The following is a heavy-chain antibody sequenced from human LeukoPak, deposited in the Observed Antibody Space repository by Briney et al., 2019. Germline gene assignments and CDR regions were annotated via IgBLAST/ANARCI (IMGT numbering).Heavy chain of an antibody. V-gene: IGHV1-69*05. J-gene: IGHJ4*02. CDR3: ARCFFGGYYGY. CDR2: IIPIFGTA. Sequence: GSSVKVSCKASGGTFSSYAISWVRQAPGQGHEWMGRIIPIFGTANYAQKFQGRVTITRNTSISTAYMELSSLTSEDTGVYYCARCFFGGYYGYWGQGTLVTVSS. CDR1: GGTFSSYA. D-gene: IGHD3-22*01.